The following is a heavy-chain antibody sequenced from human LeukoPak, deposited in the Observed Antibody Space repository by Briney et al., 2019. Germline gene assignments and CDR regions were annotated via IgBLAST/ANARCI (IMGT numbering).Heavy chain of an antibody. J-gene: IGHJ4*02. CDR2: TYYRSKWYN. Sequence: SQTLSLTCAISGDSVSSNSAAWNWIRQSPSRGLEWLGRTYYRSKWYNDYAVSVKSRITINPDTSKNQFSLQLNSVTPEDTAVYYCARVRADSSGGSCCLFDYWGQGTLVTVSS. D-gene: IGHD2-15*01. CDR3: ARVRADSSGGSCCLFDY. CDR1: GDSVSSNSAA. V-gene: IGHV6-1*01.